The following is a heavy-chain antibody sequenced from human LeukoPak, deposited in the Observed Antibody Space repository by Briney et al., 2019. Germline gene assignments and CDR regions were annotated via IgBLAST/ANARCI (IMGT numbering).Heavy chain of an antibody. CDR1: GGSISSYY. Sequence: PETLSLTCTVSGGSISSYYWSWVRQPPGKGLEWIGYIHYSGSNNYNPSLRSGVTISVDPSNNQFSLKLSSLTAADTAVYYCARLRAVDTAMVSGRAYYYYMDVWGKGTTVTVSS. CDR3: ARLRAVDTAMVSGRAYYYYMDV. J-gene: IGHJ6*03. D-gene: IGHD5-18*01. V-gene: IGHV4-59*01. CDR2: IHYSGSN.